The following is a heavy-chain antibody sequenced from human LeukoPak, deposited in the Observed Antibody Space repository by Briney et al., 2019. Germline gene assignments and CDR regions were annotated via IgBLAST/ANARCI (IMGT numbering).Heavy chain of an antibody. Sequence: GASVKVSCKASGYTFTGYYMHWVRQAPGQGLEWMGWINPNSGGTNYAQKFQGRVTMTRDTSISTAYMELSRLRSDDTAVYYCARWSIAARSYYYYYMDVWGKGTTVTVSS. J-gene: IGHJ6*03. CDR2: INPNSGGT. V-gene: IGHV1-2*02. D-gene: IGHD6-6*01. CDR1: GYTFTGYY. CDR3: ARWSIAARSYYYYYMDV.